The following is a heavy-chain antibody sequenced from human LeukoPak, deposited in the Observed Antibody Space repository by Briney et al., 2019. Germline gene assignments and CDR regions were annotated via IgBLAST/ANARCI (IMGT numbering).Heavy chain of an antibody. CDR3: ARDLAPTMIVVGRVFDY. CDR2: ISAYNGNT. CDR1: GYTFTNYA. V-gene: IGHV1-18*01. Sequence: ASVKVSCKASGYTFTNYAMNWVRQAPGQGLEWMGWISAYNGNTNYAQKLQGRVTMTTDTSTSTAYMELRSLRSDDTAVYYCARDLAPTMIVVGRVFDYWGQGTLVTVSS. J-gene: IGHJ4*02. D-gene: IGHD3-22*01.